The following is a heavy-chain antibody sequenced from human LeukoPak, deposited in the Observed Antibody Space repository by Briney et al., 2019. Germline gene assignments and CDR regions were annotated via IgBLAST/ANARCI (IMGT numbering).Heavy chain of an antibody. Sequence: SETLSLTCTVSGGSISSYYWCWIRQPAGKGLEWIGRIYTSGSTNYNPSLKSRVTMSADTSKNQFSLKLSSVTAADTAVYYCVRDFNDYYYYYYMDVWGKGTTVTVSS. D-gene: IGHD1-1*01. CDR3: VRDFNDYYYYYYMDV. CDR2: IYTSGST. V-gene: IGHV4-4*07. J-gene: IGHJ6*03. CDR1: GGSISSYY.